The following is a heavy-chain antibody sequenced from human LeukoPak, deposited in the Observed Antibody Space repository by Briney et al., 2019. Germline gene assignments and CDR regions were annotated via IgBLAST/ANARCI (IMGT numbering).Heavy chain of an antibody. Sequence: GGSLRLSCAASGLTFDDYAMHWVRQLPGRGLMWVSSMSDDGTVTTYADSVKGRFIISRDNAKNTLYLQLNSLRGEDTALYFCATAYSGFAYNWFDPWGQGTLVTVSS. V-gene: IGHV3-74*01. J-gene: IGHJ5*02. D-gene: IGHD5-12*01. CDR3: ATAYSGFAYNWFDP. CDR1: GLTFDDYA. CDR2: MSDDGTVT.